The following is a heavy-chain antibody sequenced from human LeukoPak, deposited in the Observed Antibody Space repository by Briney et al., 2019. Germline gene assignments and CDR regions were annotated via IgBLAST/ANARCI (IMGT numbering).Heavy chain of an antibody. V-gene: IGHV3-23*01. CDR1: GFTFSSYA. CDR3: AKDFPYCSGGSCYSDDAFDI. J-gene: IGHJ3*02. CDR2: ISGSGGST. Sequence: PGGSLRLPCAASGFTFSSYAMSWVRQAPGKGLEWVSAISGSGGSTYYADSVKGRFTISRDNSKNTLYLQMNSLRAEDTAVYYCAKDFPYCSGGSCYSDDAFDIWGQGTMVTVSS. D-gene: IGHD2-15*01.